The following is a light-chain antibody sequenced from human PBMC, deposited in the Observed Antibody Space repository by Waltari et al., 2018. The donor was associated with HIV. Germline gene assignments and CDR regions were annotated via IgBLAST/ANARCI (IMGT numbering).Light chain of an antibody. CDR1: QDITGF. CDR3: QQYSAYPLT. CDR2: GTS. V-gene: IGKV1-16*02. J-gene: IGKJ4*01. Sequence: DVQMTQSPSSLSVSIGDRVIITCRASQDITGFLAWFQHRPSTAPKSLIYGTSTLQSGVPSSKFSGSGSGTEFILTITNQQPEDTGTYYCQQYSAYPLTFGGGTKVEI.